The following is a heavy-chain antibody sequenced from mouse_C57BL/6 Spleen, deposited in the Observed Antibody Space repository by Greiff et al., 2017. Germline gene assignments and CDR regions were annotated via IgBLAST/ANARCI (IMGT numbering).Heavy chain of an antibody. CDR3: ARYDYDAWFAY. J-gene: IGHJ3*01. D-gene: IGHD2-4*01. CDR2: INPSSGYT. Sequence: QVQLKESGAELAKPGASVKLFCKASGYTFTSYWMHWVKQRPGQGLEWIGYINPSSGYTKYNQKFKDKATLTADKSSSTAYMQLSSLTYEDSAVYYCARYDYDAWFAYWGQGTLVTVSA. V-gene: IGHV1-7*01. CDR1: GYTFTSYW.